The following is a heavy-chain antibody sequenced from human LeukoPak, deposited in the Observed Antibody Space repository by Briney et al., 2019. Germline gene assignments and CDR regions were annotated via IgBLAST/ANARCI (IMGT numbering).Heavy chain of an antibody. CDR1: GGTFSSYA. J-gene: IGHJ3*02. D-gene: IGHD2-15*01. CDR2: IIPIFGTA. Sequence: ASVKVSCKASGGTFSSYAISWVRQAPGQGLEWMGGIIPIFGTANYAQKFQGRVTITADESTSTAYMELSSLRSEDTAVYYCATVRGIVVGGAFDIWGQGTMVTVSS. V-gene: IGHV1-69*01. CDR3: ATVRGIVVGGAFDI.